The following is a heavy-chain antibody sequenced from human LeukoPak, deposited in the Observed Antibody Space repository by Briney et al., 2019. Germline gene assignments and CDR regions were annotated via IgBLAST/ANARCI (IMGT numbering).Heavy chain of an antibody. CDR3: ARDGTDSSGPIFDY. CDR2: VSGSVDRT. CDR1: GFTFSSDA. Sequence: PGGSLRLSCAASGFTFSSDAMGWVRQAPGKGLDWVSGVSGSVDRTHYADSVKGRFTISRDNSKNTLYLQMNSMRAEATAVYYCARDGTDSSGPIFDYWGQGTLVTVSS. D-gene: IGHD6-19*01. V-gene: IGHV3-23*01. J-gene: IGHJ4*02.